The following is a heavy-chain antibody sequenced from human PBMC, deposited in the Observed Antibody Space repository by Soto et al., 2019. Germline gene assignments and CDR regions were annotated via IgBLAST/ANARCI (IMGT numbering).Heavy chain of an antibody. V-gene: IGHV3-23*01. J-gene: IGHJ3*01. CDR1: GFPFSIYV. D-gene: IGHD6-6*01. CDR3: AKVEGTARNAFDV. CDR2: ASGSGTTA. Sequence: DVHLLESGGGLVQPGGSLRLSCAASGFPFSIYVMTWVRQAPGKGLEGVSAASGSGTTAYYADSVKGRFSISRDNSKNTLYLQMNNLRVDDTAVYYCAKVEGTARNAFDVWGHGTMVTVSS.